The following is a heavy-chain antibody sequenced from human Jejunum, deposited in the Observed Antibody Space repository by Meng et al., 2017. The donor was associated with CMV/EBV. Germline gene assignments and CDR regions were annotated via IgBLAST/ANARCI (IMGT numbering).Heavy chain of an antibody. CDR3: ARVSGRDYGGDDY. D-gene: IGHD4-17*01. Sequence: SGYGMHWIRQHPGEGLECIGWIFHSGSAYYSPSLMSRVTMSVDTSRNHLSLKLTSVTAADTAFSYCARVSGRDYGGDDYWGQGTLVTVSS. CDR2: IFHSGSA. V-gene: IGHV4-38-2*02. CDR1: SGYG. J-gene: IGHJ4*02.